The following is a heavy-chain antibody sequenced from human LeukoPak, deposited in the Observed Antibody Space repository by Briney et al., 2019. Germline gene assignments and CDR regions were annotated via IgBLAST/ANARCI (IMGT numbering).Heavy chain of an antibody. J-gene: IGHJ4*02. CDR3: ARVCPDDSSGYHPLYFDY. Sequence: SETLSLTCTVSGGSISSYYWSWIRQPPGKGLEWIGYIYYSGSTNYNPSLKSRVTISVDTSKNQFSLKLSSVTAADTAVYYCARVCPDDSSGYHPLYFDYWGQGTLVTVSS. V-gene: IGHV4-59*01. CDR2: IYYSGST. D-gene: IGHD3-22*01. CDR1: GGSISSYY.